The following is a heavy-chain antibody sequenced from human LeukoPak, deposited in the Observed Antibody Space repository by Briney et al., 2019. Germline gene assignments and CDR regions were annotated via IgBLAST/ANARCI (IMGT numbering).Heavy chain of an antibody. CDR1: GLTFSSYG. V-gene: IGHV3-30*02. CDR3: AKAGTYCSSTSCSFDY. D-gene: IGHD2-2*01. CDR2: IRYDGSNK. J-gene: IGHJ4*02. Sequence: PGGSLRLSCAASGLTFSSYGMHWVRQAPGKGLEWVAFIRYDGSNKYYADSVKGRFTISRDNSKNTLYLQMNSLRAEDTAVYYCAKAGTYCSSTSCSFDYWGQGTLVTVSS.